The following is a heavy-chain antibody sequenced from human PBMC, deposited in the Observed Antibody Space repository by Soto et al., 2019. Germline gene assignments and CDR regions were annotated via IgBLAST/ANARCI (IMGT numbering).Heavy chain of an antibody. CDR3: AKWHCNSASCYPAYYYYYGMDV. Sequence: HPGGSLRLSCAASGFKFSSYGMHWVRQAPGKGLEWVAVISYDGSNKYYADSVKGRFTISRDNSKDTLYLQMNSLRAEDTAVYYCAKWHCNSASCYPAYYYYYGMDVWGQGTTVTVSS. CDR1: GFKFSSYG. CDR2: ISYDGSNK. D-gene: IGHD2-2*01. J-gene: IGHJ6*02. V-gene: IGHV3-30*18.